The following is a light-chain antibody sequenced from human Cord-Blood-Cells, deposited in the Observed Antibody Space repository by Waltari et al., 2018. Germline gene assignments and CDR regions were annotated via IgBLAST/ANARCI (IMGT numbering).Light chain of an antibody. CDR2: EGS. CDR1: SSDVGSYNL. CDR3: CSYAGSSRV. J-gene: IGLJ3*02. V-gene: IGLV2-23*01. Sequence: QSALTQPASVSGSPGQSITISCTGTSSDVGSYNLVSWYQQHPGKAPKLMIYEGSKRPSGVSNRLSGSKSGNTASLTISGLQAEDEADYYCCSYAGSSRVFGGGTKLTVL.